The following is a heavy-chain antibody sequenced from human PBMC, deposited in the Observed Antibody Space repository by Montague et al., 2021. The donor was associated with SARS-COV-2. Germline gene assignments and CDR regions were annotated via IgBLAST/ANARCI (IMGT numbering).Heavy chain of an antibody. D-gene: IGHD3-22*01. CDR3: AREGFSSGYYET. CDR2: IYYSGST. V-gene: IGHV4-39*02. CDR1: GGSISSSNYY. J-gene: IGHJ5*02. Sequence: SKTLSLTCSVSGGSISSSNYYWGWIRQPPGKGLEWIGSIYYSGSTYYNPSLKSRVAISVDTSKNQFSLILRSMTAADTAVFYCAREGFSSGYYETWDQGTLVTASS.